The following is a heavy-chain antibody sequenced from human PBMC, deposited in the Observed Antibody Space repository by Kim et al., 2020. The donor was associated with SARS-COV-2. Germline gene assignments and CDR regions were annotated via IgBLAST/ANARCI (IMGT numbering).Heavy chain of an antibody. CDR2: FSATGGIA. V-gene: IGHV3-23*01. D-gene: IGHD2-2*01. Sequence: GGSLRLSCVASGFTFSSYAMSWVRQAPGKGLEWVSTFSATGGIAYYADSVRGRFTISRDNSKNTLYLQMNSLRADDTAVYYCTSTACRYCSRPPSYGMDVWGQGTTVTVSS. CDR1: GFTFSSYA. CDR3: TSTACRYCSRPPSYGMDV. J-gene: IGHJ6*02.